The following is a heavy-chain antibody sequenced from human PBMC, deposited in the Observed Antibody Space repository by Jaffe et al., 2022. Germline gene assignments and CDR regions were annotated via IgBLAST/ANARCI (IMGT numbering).Heavy chain of an antibody. Sequence: QVQLQESGPGLVKPSQTLSLTCTVSGGSISSGSYYWSWIRQPAGKGLEWIGRIYTSGSTNYNPSLKSRVTISVDTSKNQFSLKLSSVTAADTAVYYCARDPTYYDYVWGVRGPAFDIWGQGTMVTVSS. CDR3: ARDPTYYDYVWGVRGPAFDI. J-gene: IGHJ3*02. D-gene: IGHD3-16*01. CDR2: IYTSGST. V-gene: IGHV4-61*02. CDR1: GGSISSGSYY.